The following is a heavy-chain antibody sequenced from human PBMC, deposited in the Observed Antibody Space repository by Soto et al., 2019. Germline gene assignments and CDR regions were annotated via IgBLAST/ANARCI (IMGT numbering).Heavy chain of an antibody. D-gene: IGHD2-2*01. CDR2: ISAYNGNT. Sequence: ASVQVSCKASGYTFTSYGISWVRQAPGQGLEWMGWISAYNGNTNYAQKHQGRVNMTTDTTTSTAYMELRSLRSDDTAVYYCAIRLSSTRQPPAGYMDVRGKGTTVTVS. CDR1: GYTFTSYG. J-gene: IGHJ6*03. V-gene: IGHV1-18*01. CDR3: AIRLSSTRQPPAGYMDV.